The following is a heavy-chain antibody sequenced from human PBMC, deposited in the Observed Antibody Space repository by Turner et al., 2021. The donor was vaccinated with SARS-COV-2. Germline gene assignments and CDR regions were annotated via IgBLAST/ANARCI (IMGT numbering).Heavy chain of an antibody. CDR3: ASSANSSGWHY. Sequence: QVQLVPSRAEVKKPGASVTVSCKASGDTFTGYYMHWVRQAPGQGLEWMGWINPNSGGTNYAQKFQGRVTMTRDTSMSTVYMELSRLRSDDTAVYYCASSANSSGWHYWGQGTLVTVSS. V-gene: IGHV1-2*02. CDR2: INPNSGGT. D-gene: IGHD6-19*01. CDR1: GDTFTGYY. J-gene: IGHJ4*02.